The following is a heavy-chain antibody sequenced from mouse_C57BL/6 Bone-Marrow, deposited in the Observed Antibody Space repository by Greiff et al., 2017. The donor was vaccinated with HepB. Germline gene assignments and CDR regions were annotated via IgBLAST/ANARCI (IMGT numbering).Heavy chain of an antibody. J-gene: IGHJ2*01. CDR1: GYSITSGYY. D-gene: IGHD5-1*01. Sequence: DVQLQESGPGLVKPSQSLSLTCSVTGYSITSGYYWNWIRQFPGNKLEWMGYISYDGSNNYNPSLKNRISITRDTSKNQFFLKLNSVTTEDTATYYCARESNYVDSWCLGTTLTVSS. CDR3: ARESNYVDS. V-gene: IGHV3-6*01. CDR2: ISYDGSN.